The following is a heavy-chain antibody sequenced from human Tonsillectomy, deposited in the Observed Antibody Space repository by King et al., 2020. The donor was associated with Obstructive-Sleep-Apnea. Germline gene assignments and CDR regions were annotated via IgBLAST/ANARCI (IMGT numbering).Heavy chain of an antibody. CDR1: GYSFTSYW. CDR2: IYPGDSDT. V-gene: IGHV5-51*01. CDR3: ARLAYCGADCLGYFHQ. J-gene: IGHJ1*01. Sequence: QLVQSEAEVKKPGESLKISCKGSGYSFTSYWIGWVRQMPGKGLEWMGIIYPGDSDTRYSPSFEGQVTISADKSISTAYLQWRSLKASDTAMYYCARLAYCGADCLGYFHQWGQGTLVTVSS. D-gene: IGHD2-21*02.